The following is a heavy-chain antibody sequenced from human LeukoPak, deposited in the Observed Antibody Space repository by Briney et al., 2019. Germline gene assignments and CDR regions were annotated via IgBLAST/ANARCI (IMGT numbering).Heavy chain of an antibody. CDR1: GYTFTGYY. D-gene: IGHD1-26*01. CDR3: ARDPVGRWSPDFDY. V-gene: IGHV1-2*02. Sequence: ASVKVSCKTSGYTFTGYYLHWVRQAPGQGLEWMGWINLINGATNYAHSFQGRATMTRDTSISTAYMELSWLRSDDTAVYYCARDPVGRWSPDFDYWGQGTLVTVSS. J-gene: IGHJ4*02. CDR2: INLINGAT.